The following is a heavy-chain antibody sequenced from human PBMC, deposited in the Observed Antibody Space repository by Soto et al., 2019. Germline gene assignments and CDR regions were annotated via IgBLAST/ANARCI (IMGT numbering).Heavy chain of an antibody. J-gene: IGHJ4*02. CDR3: ATAISGSGSQTCH. D-gene: IGHD3-10*01. CDR2: INTYKANT. CDR1: GYSFTSYG. Sequence: QVQLVQSGAEVKKPGASVKVSGKASGYSFTSYGITWVRQAPGQGLEWMGWINTYKANTNYAQKVQGRVTMTTATSPSTAYMELMSLRSDDPSVYYCATAISGSGSQTCHWGQGTLVTVSS. V-gene: IGHV1-18*01.